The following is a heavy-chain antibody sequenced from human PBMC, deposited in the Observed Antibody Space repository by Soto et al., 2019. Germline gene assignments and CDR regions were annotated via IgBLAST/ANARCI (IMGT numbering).Heavy chain of an antibody. J-gene: IGHJ3*02. D-gene: IGHD3-3*01. V-gene: IGHV3-23*01. Sequence: PGGSLTLSCAASGFTFSSYAMSWVRQAPGKGLEWVSAISGSGGSTYYADSVKGRFTISRDNSKNTLYLQMNSLRAEDTAVYYCAKDRAQYYDFWSGYPLHAFDIWGQGTMVTVSS. CDR3: AKDRAQYYDFWSGYPLHAFDI. CDR1: GFTFSSYA. CDR2: ISGSGGST.